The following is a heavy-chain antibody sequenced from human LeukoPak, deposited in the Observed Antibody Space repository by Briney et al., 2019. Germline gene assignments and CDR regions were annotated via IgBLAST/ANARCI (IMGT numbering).Heavy chain of an antibody. CDR3: ARDGLMDV. V-gene: IGHV3-48*01. CDR1: GFTFSSYS. Sequence: GGSLRLSCAASGFTFSSYSMNWVRQAPGKGLEWISYISSNSSTIFYAGSVKGRFTISRDNAKNSLYVQMNSLRADDTAIYYCARDGLMDVWGTGTTVTVSS. J-gene: IGHJ6*03. CDR2: ISSNSSTI.